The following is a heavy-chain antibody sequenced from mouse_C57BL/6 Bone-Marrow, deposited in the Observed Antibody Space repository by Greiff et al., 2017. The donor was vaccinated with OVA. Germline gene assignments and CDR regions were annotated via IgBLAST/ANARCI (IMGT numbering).Heavy chain of an antibody. D-gene: IGHD2-3*01. J-gene: IGHJ4*01. CDR2: IYPGSGST. CDR1: GYTFTSYW. V-gene: IGHV1-55*01. Sequence: QVQLQQPGAELVKPGASVKMSCKASGYTFTSYWITWVKQRPGPGLEWIGDIYPGSGSTNYNEKFKSKATLTVDTSSSTAYMQLSSLASEYSAVDYCARMGWLLSYAMDYWGQGTSVTVSS. CDR3: ARMGWLLSYAMDY.